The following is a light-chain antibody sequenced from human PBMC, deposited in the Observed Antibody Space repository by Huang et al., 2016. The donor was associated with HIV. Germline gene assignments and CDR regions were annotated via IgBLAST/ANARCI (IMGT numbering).Light chain of an antibody. J-gene: IGKJ3*01. CDR1: QIVSSR. V-gene: IGKV3-15*01. CDR2: AAS. Sequence: ETVMTQSPVTLSVSPGDRASLSCRSSQIVSSRLAGYQQKPGQAPRLLIDAASTRATGVPARFSGSGAGTEFTLTISTLQSEDSAVYYCQQYNDFRSTFGPGTRVEIK. CDR3: QQYNDFRST.